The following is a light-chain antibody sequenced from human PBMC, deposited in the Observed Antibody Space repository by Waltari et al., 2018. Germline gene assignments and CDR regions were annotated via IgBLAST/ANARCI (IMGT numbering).Light chain of an antibody. CDR3: QQYHSFPYT. CDR1: QSVLYSSNNKDY. CDR2: WAS. Sequence: DIVMTQSPASLAVSLGERATINCNSGQSVLYSSNNKDYLAWYQQKPGQPPKLLFYWASTRESGVPDRFSGSGSGTDFTLTISSLQAEDVAVYYCQQYHSFPYTFGQGTKLEIK. J-gene: IGKJ2*01. V-gene: IGKV4-1*01.